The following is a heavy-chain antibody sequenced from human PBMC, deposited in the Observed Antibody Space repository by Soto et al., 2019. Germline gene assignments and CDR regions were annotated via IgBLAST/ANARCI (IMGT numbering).Heavy chain of an antibody. CDR2: IYPGDSDT. CDR1: GYSFTSYW. J-gene: IGHJ3*02. Sequence: PGESLKISCKGSGYSFTSYWIGWVRQMPGKGLEWVGIIYPGDSDTRYSPSFQGQVTISADKSISTAYLQWSSLKASDTAMYYCARRSGSYYDSRDDAFDIWGQGTMVTVSS. V-gene: IGHV5-51*01. D-gene: IGHD3-22*01. CDR3: ARRSGSYYDSRDDAFDI.